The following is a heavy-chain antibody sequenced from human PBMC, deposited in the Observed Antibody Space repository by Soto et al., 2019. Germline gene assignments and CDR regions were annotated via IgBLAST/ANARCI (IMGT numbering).Heavy chain of an antibody. D-gene: IGHD3-22*01. Sequence: GASVKVSCKASGGTFSSYAISWVRQAPGQGLEWMGGIIPNSGGTNYSQKFQGGVTMTRDTSISTAYMELIRLRSYDTAVYYCAMIEIGYYYGMGVWGQGTTVTVSS. V-gene: IGHV1-2*02. CDR2: IIPNSGGT. CDR3: AMIEIGYYYGMGV. CDR1: GGTFSSYA. J-gene: IGHJ6*02.